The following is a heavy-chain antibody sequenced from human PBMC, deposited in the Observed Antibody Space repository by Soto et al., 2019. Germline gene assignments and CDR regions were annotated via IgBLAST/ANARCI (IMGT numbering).Heavy chain of an antibody. CDR3: ARDNAGPYYYYGMDV. CDR2: IIPIFGTA. V-gene: IGHV1-69*05. D-gene: IGHD1-1*01. CDR1: GGTFSSYA. Sequence: SVKVSCKASGGTFSSYAISWVRQAPGQGLEWMGGIIPIFGTANYAQKFQGWVTMTRDTSISTAYMELSRLRSDDTAVYYCARDNAGPYYYYGMDVWGQGTTVTVSS. J-gene: IGHJ6*02.